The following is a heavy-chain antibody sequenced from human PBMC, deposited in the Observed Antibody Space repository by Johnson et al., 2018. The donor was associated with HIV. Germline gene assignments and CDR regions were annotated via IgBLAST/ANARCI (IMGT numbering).Heavy chain of an antibody. Sequence: QLVESGGGVVQPGGSLRLSCAASGFNFDDYAMSWVRQAPGKGLEWVSAISGSGANTYYADSVKGRFTISRDNSKNTLYLQMNSLRAEDTAVYYCARDPLAYDNFWSGSLHAFDIWGQGTKVTVSS. CDR2: ISGSGANT. CDR3: ARDPLAYDNFWSGSLHAFDI. V-gene: IGHV3-23*04. D-gene: IGHD3-3*01. J-gene: IGHJ3*02. CDR1: GFNFDDYA.